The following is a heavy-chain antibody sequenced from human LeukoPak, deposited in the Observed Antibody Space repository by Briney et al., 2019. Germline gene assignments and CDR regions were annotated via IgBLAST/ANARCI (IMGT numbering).Heavy chain of an antibody. CDR3: ARDDYRYSGSPDY. J-gene: IGHJ4*02. Sequence: GGSLRLSCAASGFSFSSFWMSWVRQAPGKGLEWVANIKDDGSEKYYVDSVKGRFTISRDNAKNSLYLQMNSLRAEDTAVYYCARDDYRYSGSPDYWGQGTRVTVSS. V-gene: IGHV3-7*01. CDR1: GFSFSSFW. D-gene: IGHD1-26*01. CDR2: IKDDGSEK.